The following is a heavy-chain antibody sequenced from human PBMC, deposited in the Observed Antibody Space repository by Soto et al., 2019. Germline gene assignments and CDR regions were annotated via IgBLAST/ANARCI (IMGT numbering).Heavy chain of an antibody. CDR3: ARATTVTSVYFDY. CDR2: IYYRGSA. CDR1: GGSVSTGRHY. J-gene: IGHJ4*02. V-gene: IGHV4-61*01. Sequence: SETLSLTCTVSGGSVSTGRHYWNWIRQPPGKGLEWIGYIYYRGSANYNPSLKSRVTISVDTSKDEFTLKLSSVTAADTAMYYCARATTVTSVYFDYWGRGILVTVSS. D-gene: IGHD4-17*01.